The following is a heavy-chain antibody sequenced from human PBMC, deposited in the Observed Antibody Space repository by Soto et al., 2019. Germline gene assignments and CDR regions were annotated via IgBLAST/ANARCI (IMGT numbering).Heavy chain of an antibody. D-gene: IGHD1-26*01. CDR2: IYPGDSDT. CDR3: ARLSRVIISTTLYNSFDS. J-gene: IGHJ5*01. Sequence: PGESLKISCKGSGYSFTSYWISWVRQMPGKGLEWMGIIYPGDSDTRYSPSFQGQVTISADKSINTAYLQWSSLKASDTAIYYCARLSRVIISTTLYNSFDSWGQGALVTVSS. CDR1: GYSFTSYW. V-gene: IGHV5-51*01.